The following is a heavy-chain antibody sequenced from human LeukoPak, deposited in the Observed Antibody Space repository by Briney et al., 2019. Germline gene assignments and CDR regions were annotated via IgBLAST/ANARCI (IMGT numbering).Heavy chain of an antibody. CDR2: ISSSSSYI. CDR3: ARDDEDFWSGYYDAFDI. J-gene: IGHJ3*02. V-gene: IGHV3-21*01. D-gene: IGHD3-3*01. Sequence: GGSLRLSCAASGFTFSSYSMNWVRQAPGKGLEWVSSISSSSSYIYYADSVKGRFTISRDNDKNSLYLQMNSLRAEDTAVYYCARDDEDFWSGYYDAFDIWGQGTMVTVSS. CDR1: GFTFSSYS.